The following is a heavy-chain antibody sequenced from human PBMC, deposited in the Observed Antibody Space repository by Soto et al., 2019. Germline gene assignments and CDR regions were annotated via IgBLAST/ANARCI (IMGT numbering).Heavy chain of an antibody. CDR2: IWYDGSNK. Sequence: QVQLVESGGGVVQPGRSLRLSCAASGFTFSSYGMHWVRQAPGKGLEWVAVIWYDGSNKYYADSVKGRFTISRDNSKNTLYRQMNSLRAEDTAVYYCARDREGYCSSTSCSLFDPWGQGTLVTVSS. V-gene: IGHV3-33*01. CDR3: ARDREGYCSSTSCSLFDP. J-gene: IGHJ5*02. CDR1: GFTFSSYG. D-gene: IGHD2-2*01.